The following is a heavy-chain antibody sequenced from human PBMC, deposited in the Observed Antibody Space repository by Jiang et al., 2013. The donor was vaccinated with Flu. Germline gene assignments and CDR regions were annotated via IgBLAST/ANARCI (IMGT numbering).Heavy chain of an antibody. CDR1: GYTFTSYY. J-gene: IGHJ4*02. CDR2: INPSGGST. D-gene: IGHD5-18*01. V-gene: IGHV1-46*01. Sequence: SGAEVKKPGASVKVSCKASGYTFTSYYMHWVRQAPGQGLEWMGIINPSGGSTSYAQKFQGRVTMTRDTSTSTVYMELSSLRSEDTAVYYCARASWSYSYGPNXPGDYWGQGTLVTVSS. CDR3: ARASWSYSYGPNXPGDY.